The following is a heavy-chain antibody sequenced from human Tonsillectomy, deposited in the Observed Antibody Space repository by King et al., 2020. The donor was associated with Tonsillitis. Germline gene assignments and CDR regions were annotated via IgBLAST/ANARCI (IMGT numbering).Heavy chain of an antibody. CDR2: VSGSGGST. D-gene: IGHD3-3*01. J-gene: IGHJ6*02. CDR3: AKDRDFWSPNGMDV. Sequence: VQLVESGGGLIQPGGSLRLSCAASGFTFSSYAMSWVRQAPGKGLAWVSGVSGSGGSTYCADSVKGRFAISRDNSKNTLYLQMNSMRAEDTDVYYCAKDRDFWSPNGMDVWGQGTTVTVSS. CDR1: GFTFSSYA. V-gene: IGHV3-23*04.